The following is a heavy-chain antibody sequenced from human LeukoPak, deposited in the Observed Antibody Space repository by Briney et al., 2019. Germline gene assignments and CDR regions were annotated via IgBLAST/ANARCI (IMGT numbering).Heavy chain of an antibody. D-gene: IGHD4-17*01. Sequence: ASVKVSCKASGYTFTSYGISWVRQAPGQGLEWMGWISAYNGNTNYAQKLQGRVTMTTDTYTSTANMELRSLRSDDTAVYYCAREGLDGDYDRTDYWGQGTLVTVSS. CDR3: AREGLDGDYDRTDY. V-gene: IGHV1-18*01. CDR1: GYTFTSYG. J-gene: IGHJ4*02. CDR2: ISAYNGNT.